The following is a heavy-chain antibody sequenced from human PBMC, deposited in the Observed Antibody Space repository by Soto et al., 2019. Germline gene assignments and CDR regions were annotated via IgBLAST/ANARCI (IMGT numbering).Heavy chain of an antibody. V-gene: IGHV1-69*13. Sequence: SVKVSCKASGGTFSSYAISWVRQAPGQGLEWMGGIIPIFGTANYAQKFQGRVTITADESTSTAYMELSSLRSEDTAVYYCARDYYDSSGYPPNHYDAFDIWGQGTMVT. CDR2: IIPIFGTA. CDR3: ARDYYDSSGYPPNHYDAFDI. J-gene: IGHJ3*02. CDR1: GGTFSSYA. D-gene: IGHD3-22*01.